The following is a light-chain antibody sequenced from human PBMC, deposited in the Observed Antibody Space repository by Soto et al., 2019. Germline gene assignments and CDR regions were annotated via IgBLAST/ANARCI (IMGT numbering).Light chain of an antibody. Sequence: QLVLTQSPSASASLGASVKLTCTLSSGHSDYAIAWHQQQPDKGPRYLMKINRDGSPSKGDGIPDRFSGSSSGAERYLIISSLQSDDEADYYCQTWDTVVVFGGGTKLTVL. CDR1: SGHSDYA. V-gene: IGLV4-69*01. CDR2: INRDGSP. J-gene: IGLJ2*01. CDR3: QTWDTVVV.